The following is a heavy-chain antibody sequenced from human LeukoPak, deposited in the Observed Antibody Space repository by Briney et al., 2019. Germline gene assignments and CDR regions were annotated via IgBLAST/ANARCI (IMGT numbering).Heavy chain of an antibody. D-gene: IGHD2-15*01. V-gene: IGHV1-8*03. CDR3: ARPLTALYCSGGSCTHDAFDI. J-gene: IGHJ3*02. CDR1: GYTFTSYD. Sequence: ASVKVSCKASGYTFTSYDINWVRQATGQGLEWMGWMNPNSGNTGYAQKFQGRVTIIRNTSISTAYMELSRLRSDDTAVYYCARPLTALYCSGGSCTHDAFDIWGQGTMVTVSS. CDR2: MNPNSGNT.